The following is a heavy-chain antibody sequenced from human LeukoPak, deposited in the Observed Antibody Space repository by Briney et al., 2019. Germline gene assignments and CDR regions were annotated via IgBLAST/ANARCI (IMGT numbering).Heavy chain of an antibody. CDR1: GGSISSSTYY. V-gene: IGHV4-39*01. CDR2: KYYSGNS. Sequence: TTSETLSLTCTVSGGSISSSTYYWGWIRQPPGKGLELIGSKYYSGNSYYNPSLKSRVSISVDTSKNQFSLKLSSVTAADTAVYYCARLYYYYGLDVWGQGTTVTVSS. CDR3: ARLYYYYGLDV. J-gene: IGHJ6*02.